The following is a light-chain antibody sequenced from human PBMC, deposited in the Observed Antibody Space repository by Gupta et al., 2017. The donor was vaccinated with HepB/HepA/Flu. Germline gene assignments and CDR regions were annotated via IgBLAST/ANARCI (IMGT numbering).Light chain of an antibody. V-gene: IGKV3-11*01. CDR1: QNIRTS. J-gene: IGKJ1*01. Sequence: EIVLTQSPATLALSPGERVTLSCRASQNIRTSFAWYQHKPGLAPRLLNYDVSNRATGVPARFAGSGSGTDFTLAISSLEPEDFAVYYCQQRSKWPRTFGQGTRVEI. CDR3: QQRSKWPRT. CDR2: DVS.